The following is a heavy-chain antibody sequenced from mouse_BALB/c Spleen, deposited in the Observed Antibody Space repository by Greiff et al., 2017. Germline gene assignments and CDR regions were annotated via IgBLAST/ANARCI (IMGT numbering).Heavy chain of an antibody. Sequence: VQRVESGPGLVQPSQSLSITCTVSGFSLTSYGVHWVRQSPGKGLEWLGVIWSGGSTDYNAAFISRLSISKDNSKSQVFFKMNSLQANDTAIYYCARRSYLSRGAMDYWGQGTSVTVSS. CDR2: IWSGGST. J-gene: IGHJ4*01. CDR1: GFSLTSYG. D-gene: IGHD6-2*01. CDR3: ARRSYLSRGAMDY. V-gene: IGHV2-2*02.